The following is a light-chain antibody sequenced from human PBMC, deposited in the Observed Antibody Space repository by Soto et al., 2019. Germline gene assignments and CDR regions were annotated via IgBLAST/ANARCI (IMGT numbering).Light chain of an antibody. CDR2: GAS. J-gene: IGKJ1*01. V-gene: IGKV1-39*01. CDR3: QQSYSRPRA. Sequence: DIQVTQSPSSLSASVGDRATITCRASQSINTFLNWYQQRPGKAPNLLIYGASNLQSGVPSRFSGSGSGTDFTLTISSLQPEDFATYFCQQSYSRPRAFGQGTKVDIK. CDR1: QSINTF.